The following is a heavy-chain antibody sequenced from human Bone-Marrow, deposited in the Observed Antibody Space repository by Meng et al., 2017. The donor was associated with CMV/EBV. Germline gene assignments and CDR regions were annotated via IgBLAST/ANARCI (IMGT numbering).Heavy chain of an antibody. CDR2: IIPLFGTP. V-gene: IGHV1-69*06. J-gene: IGHJ4*02. CDR1: GGTFISQP. CDR3: AKEGRAARQFDS. Sequence: CKASGGTFISQPVSWVRQAPGQGLEWMGGIIPLFGTPNYAQRFQGRVSITADTSTTTVYMVLGSLRSEDTAIYYCAKEGRAARQFDSWGQGTLVTVSS. D-gene: IGHD6-13*01.